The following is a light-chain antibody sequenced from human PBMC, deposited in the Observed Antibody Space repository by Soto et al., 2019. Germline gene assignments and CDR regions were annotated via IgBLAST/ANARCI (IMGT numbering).Light chain of an antibody. V-gene: IGLV2-14*03. CDR3: SSYTSIDTWV. Sequence: QSALTQPASVSGSPGQSITITCTGTSSDVGGYNYVSWYQQHPGKAPKVLISDVSNRPSGISNRFSGSKSGNMASLTISGLQAEDEADYYCSSYTSIDTWVFGTGTKLTVL. CDR2: DVS. J-gene: IGLJ1*01. CDR1: SSDVGGYNY.